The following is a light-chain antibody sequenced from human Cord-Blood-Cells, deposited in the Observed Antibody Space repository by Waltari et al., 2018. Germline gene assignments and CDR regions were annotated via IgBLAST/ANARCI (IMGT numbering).Light chain of an antibody. CDR2: AAS. CDR3: QQANSFPL. CDR1: PGISSR. Sequence: DIQITQSTTSVSASVGDRFTFTCRASPGISSRLAWYQQKPGKAPKLLIYAASSLQSGVPSRFSGSGSGTNFTLTISSLQAEDFATYYCQQANSFPLFGHGTKVDIK. J-gene: IGKJ3*01. V-gene: IGKV1-12*01.